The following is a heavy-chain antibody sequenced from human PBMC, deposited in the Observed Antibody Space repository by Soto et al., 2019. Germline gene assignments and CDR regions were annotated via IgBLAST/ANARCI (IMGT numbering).Heavy chain of an antibody. CDR3: ARGLGFSTSWYWVY. V-gene: IGHV4-59*01. J-gene: IGHJ4*02. CDR2: ISYSGTT. CDR1: GDSISSYY. D-gene: IGHD6-13*01. Sequence: PSETLSLTCTVSGDSISSYYWNWIRQPPGKGLEWIGCISYSGTTNYNPSLTSRVTISVDTSKNQFSLNLSSVTAADTAVYYCARGLGFSTSWYWVYWGQGTLVTVSS.